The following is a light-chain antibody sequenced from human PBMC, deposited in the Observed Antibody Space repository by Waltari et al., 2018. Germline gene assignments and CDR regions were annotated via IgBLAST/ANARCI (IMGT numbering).Light chain of an antibody. Sequence: EIVLTQSPATLSLSPGERATLSCRASQNVRTYLAWYQQRPGQAPRLLIYGTSNRATGIPARFSGSGTGTDFTLTISGLEPEDSALYYCQQRPSYVFGQGSRLEIQ. CDR3: QQRPSYV. CDR2: GTS. V-gene: IGKV3-11*01. CDR1: QNVRTY. J-gene: IGKJ5*01.